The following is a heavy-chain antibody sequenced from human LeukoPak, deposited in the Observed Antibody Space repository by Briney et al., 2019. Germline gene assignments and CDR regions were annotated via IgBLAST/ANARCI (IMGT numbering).Heavy chain of an antibody. CDR3: AKVSGYNFFHFDY. J-gene: IGHJ4*02. Sequence: GGSLRLSCAASGFSSSDYWMHWVRHAPGKGLVWVSRMNSDGTTTNYADSVKGRFTISRDNSKNTLYLQMNSLRAEDTAVYYCAKVSGYNFFHFDYWGQGTLVTVSS. CDR1: GFSSSDYW. V-gene: IGHV3-74*01. CDR2: MNSDGTTT. D-gene: IGHD5-24*01.